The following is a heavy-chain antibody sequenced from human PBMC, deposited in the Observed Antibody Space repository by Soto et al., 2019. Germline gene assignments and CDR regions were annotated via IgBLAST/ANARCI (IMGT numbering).Heavy chain of an antibody. V-gene: IGHV3-21*01. CDR3: ARDVKAAGHYYYDYGMDV. Sequence: PGVPLRVSRAASGFTFRNYGVNWVLKDTGKGLEWVSGISRSGDNTYYADSVKGRFTISRDNAKNSLYLQMNSLRAEDTAVYYCARDVKAAGHYYYDYGMDVWGQGTTVTVSS. J-gene: IGHJ6*02. D-gene: IGHD6-13*01. CDR1: GFTFRNYG. CDR2: ISRSGDNT.